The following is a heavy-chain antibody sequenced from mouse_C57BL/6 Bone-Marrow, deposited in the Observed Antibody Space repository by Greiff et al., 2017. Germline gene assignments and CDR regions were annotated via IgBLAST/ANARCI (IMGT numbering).Heavy chain of an antibody. D-gene: IGHD2-1*01. CDR3: ARDYGNDY. J-gene: IGHJ2*01. Sequence: VQLQQSGPELVKPGDSVKISCKASGYSFTGYFMNWVMQSHGKSLEWIGRLNPYNGDTFSNQKFKGKATLTVDKSSSTAHMELRSLTSEDSAVYYCARDYGNDYWGQGTTLTVSS. CDR1: GYSFTGYF. V-gene: IGHV1-20*01. CDR2: LNPYNGDT.